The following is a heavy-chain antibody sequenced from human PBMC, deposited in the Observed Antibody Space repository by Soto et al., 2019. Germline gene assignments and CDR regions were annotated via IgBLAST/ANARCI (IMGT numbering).Heavy chain of an antibody. Sequence: GGSLRLSCAASGFTVSSNYMSWVRQAPGKGLEWVSVIYSGGSTYYADSVKGRFTISRDNSKNTLYLQMNSLRAEDTAVYYCARDKDYGDYPDANWYFDLWGRGTLVTVSS. CDR2: IYSGGST. D-gene: IGHD4-17*01. CDR1: GFTVSSNY. V-gene: IGHV3-66*01. CDR3: ARDKDYGDYPDANWYFDL. J-gene: IGHJ2*01.